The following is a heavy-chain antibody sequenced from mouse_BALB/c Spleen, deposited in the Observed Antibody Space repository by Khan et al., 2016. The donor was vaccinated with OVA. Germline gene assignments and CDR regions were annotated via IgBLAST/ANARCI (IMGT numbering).Heavy chain of an antibody. CDR1: GYSFTGYF. CDR2: INPHIGET. J-gene: IGHJ2*01. Sequence: EVQLQQSGPELVRPGASVKISCKASGYSFTGYFMYWVMQSHGKSLEWIGRINPHIGETFYNQRFKDKATLTVDESSSTAHMELRSLASEDSAVYYCTRINRSDFDYWSQGTTLTVSS. CDR3: TRINRSDFDY. D-gene: IGHD1-1*01. V-gene: IGHV1-20*02.